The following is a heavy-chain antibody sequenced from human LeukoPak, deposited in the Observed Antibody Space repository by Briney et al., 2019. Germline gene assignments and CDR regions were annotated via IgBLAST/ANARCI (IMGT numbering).Heavy chain of an antibody. CDR1: GFTLSGYW. D-gene: IGHD1-1*01. Sequence: GGSLRLSCVASGFTLSGYWMHWVRQVPGKGLVWVSRINSDETSTSYADSVKGRFTISRDNAKNTLYLQMSGLRAEDTAVYYCARVLLEREATWGQGTLVTVSS. J-gene: IGHJ4*02. CDR2: INSDETST. V-gene: IGHV3-74*01. CDR3: ARVLLEREAT.